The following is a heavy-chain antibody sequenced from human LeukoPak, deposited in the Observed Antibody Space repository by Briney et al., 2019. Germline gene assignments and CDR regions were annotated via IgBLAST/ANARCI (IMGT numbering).Heavy chain of an antibody. J-gene: IGHJ5*02. V-gene: IGHV3-30*04. D-gene: IGHD3-3*01. Sequence: SGGSLRLSCAASGFTFSSYAMHWVRQAPGKGLEWVAVISYDGSNKYYADSVKGRFTISRDNSKNTLYLQMNSLRAEDMAVYYCARCTFWSDNNWFDPWGQGTLVTVSS. CDR3: ARCTFWSDNNWFDP. CDR2: ISYDGSNK. CDR1: GFTFSSYA.